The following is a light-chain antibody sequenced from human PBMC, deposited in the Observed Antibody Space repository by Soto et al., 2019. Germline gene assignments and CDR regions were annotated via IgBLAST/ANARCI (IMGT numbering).Light chain of an antibody. CDR3: QQHFGLPHT. V-gene: IGKV1-9*01. J-gene: IGKJ4*01. CDR2: SAS. Sequence: DIQLTQSPSFLSASVGQRVTITCRASQAVSNYLAWYQQKPGKAPNLLIHSASTLQGGVPSRFSGSGSATEFALNISSLQPEDFATYFCQQHFGLPHTFGGGTTVEVK. CDR1: QAVSNY.